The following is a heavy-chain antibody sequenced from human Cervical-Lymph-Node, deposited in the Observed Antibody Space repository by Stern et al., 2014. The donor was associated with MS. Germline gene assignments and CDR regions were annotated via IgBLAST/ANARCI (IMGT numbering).Heavy chain of an antibody. D-gene: IGHD3-16*01. J-gene: IGHJ4*02. CDR3: ARADREYSSAYYFDY. V-gene: IGHV1-46*03. CDR2: INPSGGST. Sequence: QVQLEESGAEVRKPGASVKVSCKASGYIFTDYYMNWVRQAPGQGLLWMGIINPSGGSTTYTQTFQGRVTVTRDTSTSTVYMELSSLRSEDTAVYYCARADREYSSAYYFDYWGQGTLVTVSS. CDR1: GYIFTDYY.